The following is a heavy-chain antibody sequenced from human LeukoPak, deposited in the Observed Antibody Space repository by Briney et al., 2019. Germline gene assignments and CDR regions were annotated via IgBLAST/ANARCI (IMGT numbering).Heavy chain of an antibody. D-gene: IGHD1-26*01. Sequence: SETLSLTCTVSGGSFTSTTYYWGWIRQPPGXXXXXXXXXXXXGSTYYNPSLKSRVTISVDTSKNQFSLKLSTVTAADTAVYYCAILSSGSYWGGLYNWFDPWGQGTLVTVSS. CDR2: XXXXGST. J-gene: IGHJ5*02. CDR1: GGSFTSTTYY. V-gene: IGHV4-39*01. CDR3: AILSSGSYWGGLYNWFDP.